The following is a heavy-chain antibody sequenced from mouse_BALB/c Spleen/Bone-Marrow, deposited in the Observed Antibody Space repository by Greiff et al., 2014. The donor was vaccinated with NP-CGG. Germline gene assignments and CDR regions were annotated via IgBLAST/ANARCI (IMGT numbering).Heavy chain of an antibody. D-gene: IGHD2-14*01. Sequence: VQLQQSGAELVKPGASVRLSCTASGFNIKDTYMDWVKQRPEQGLEWIGRIDPANGNTKYDPKFQDKATITADTSSNTAYLQLSSLTSEDTAVYYCARYRLGTYFDYWGQGTTLTVSS. V-gene: IGHV14-3*02. J-gene: IGHJ2*01. CDR1: GFNIKDTY. CDR2: IDPANGNT. CDR3: ARYRLGTYFDY.